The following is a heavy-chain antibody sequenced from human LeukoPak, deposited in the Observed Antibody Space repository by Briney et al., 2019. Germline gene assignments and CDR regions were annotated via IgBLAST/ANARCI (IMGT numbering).Heavy chain of an antibody. D-gene: IGHD3-10*01. CDR3: ARDPASSWDGSAPSGY. Sequence: PSETLSLTCAVYGGSFSGYYWSWIRQPAGKGLEWIGRIYTSGSTNYNPSLKSRVTISVDTSKNQFSLKLSSVTAADTAVYYCARDPASSWDGSAPSGYWGQGTLVTVSS. J-gene: IGHJ4*02. CDR1: GGSFSGYY. V-gene: IGHV4-4*07. CDR2: IYTSGST.